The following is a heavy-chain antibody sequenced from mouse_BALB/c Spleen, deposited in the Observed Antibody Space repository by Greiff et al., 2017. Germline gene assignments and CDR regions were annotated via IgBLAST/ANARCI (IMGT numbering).Heavy chain of an antibody. CDR1: GFTFSSFG. CDR2: ISSGSSTI. Sequence: EVQRVESGGGLVQPGGSRKLSCAASGFTFSSFGMHWVRQAPEKGLEWVAYISSGSSTIYYADTVKGRFTISRDNPKNTLFLQMTNLRSEDTAMYYCARYDYYAMDYWGQGTSVTVSS. V-gene: IGHV5-17*02. CDR3: ARYDYYAMDY. J-gene: IGHJ4*01.